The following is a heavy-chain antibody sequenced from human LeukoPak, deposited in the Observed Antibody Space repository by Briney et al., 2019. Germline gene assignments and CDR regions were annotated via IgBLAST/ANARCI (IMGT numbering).Heavy chain of an antibody. CDR2: IYTSGST. CDR3: AREKSSSRSVDY. V-gene: IGHV4-4*07. Sequence: SETLALTCTVSGGSISSYYWSWIRQPAGKGLEWIGRIYTSGSTNYNPSLKSRVTMSVDTSKNQFSLKLSSVTAADTAVYYCAREKSSSRSVDYWGQGTLVTVSS. J-gene: IGHJ4*02. CDR1: GGSISSYY. D-gene: IGHD6-13*01.